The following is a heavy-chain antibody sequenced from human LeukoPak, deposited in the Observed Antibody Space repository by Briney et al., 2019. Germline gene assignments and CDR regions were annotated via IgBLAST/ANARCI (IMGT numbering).Heavy chain of an antibody. J-gene: IGHJ4*02. D-gene: IGHD3-3*01. CDR3: AREGDVDFWSGPVDY. CDR2: ISYDGSNK. CDR1: GFTFSSYA. V-gene: IGHV3-30-3*01. Sequence: GRSLRLSCAASGFTFSSYAMHWVRQAPGKGLEWVAVISYDGSNKYYADSVKGRFTISRDNSKNTLYLQMNSLRAEDTAVYYCAREGDVDFWSGPVDYWGQGTLVTVSS.